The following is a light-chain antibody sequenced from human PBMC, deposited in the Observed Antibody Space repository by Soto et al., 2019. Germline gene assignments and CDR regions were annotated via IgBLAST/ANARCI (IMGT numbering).Light chain of an antibody. CDR2: EVS. J-gene: IGLJ2*01. CDR1: SSDVGGYNY. Sequence: LAQPASVSGSPGQSITISCTGTSSDVGGYNYVSWYQQHPGKAPKLMIYEVSNRPSGVSNRFSGSKSGNTASLTISGLQAEDEADYYCSSYTSSSTLVFGGGTKVTVL. V-gene: IGLV2-14*01. CDR3: SSYTSSSTLV.